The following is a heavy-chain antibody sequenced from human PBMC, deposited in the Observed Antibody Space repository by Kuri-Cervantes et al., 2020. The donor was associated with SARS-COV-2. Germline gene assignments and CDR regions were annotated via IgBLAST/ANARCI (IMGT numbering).Heavy chain of an antibody. J-gene: IGHJ3*02. D-gene: IGHD1-26*01. Sequence: GESLKISCAASGFTFSSYGMHWVRQAPGKGLEWVAVISYDGSNKYYADSVKGRFTISRDNSKNTLYLQTNSLRAEDTAVYYCARDFSGTGGAFDIWGQGTMVTVSS. CDR1: GFTFSSYG. CDR3: ARDFSGTGGAFDI. V-gene: IGHV3-30*03. CDR2: ISYDGSNK.